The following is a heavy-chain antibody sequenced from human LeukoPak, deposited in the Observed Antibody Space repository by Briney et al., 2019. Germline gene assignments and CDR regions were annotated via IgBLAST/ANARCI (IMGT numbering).Heavy chain of an antibody. CDR2: INPNSGGT. D-gene: IGHD3-10*01. CDR1: GYTFTGYY. V-gene: IGHV1-2*06. J-gene: IGHJ4*02. CDR3: ASGWFGELFSY. Sequence: ASVKVSCKASGYTFTGYYMHWVRQAPGQGLEWMGRINPNSGGTNYARKFQGRVTMTRDTSISTAYMELSRLRSDDTAVYYCASGWFGELFSYWGQGTLVTVSS.